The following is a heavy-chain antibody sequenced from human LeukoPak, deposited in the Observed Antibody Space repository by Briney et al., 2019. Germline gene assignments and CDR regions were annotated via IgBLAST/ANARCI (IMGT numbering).Heavy chain of an antibody. CDR1: GFTFSSYW. J-gene: IGHJ4*02. Sequence: GGSLRLSCAASGFTFSSYWMSWVRQAPGKGLEWVANITHDGSEKYYVDSVKGRFTISRDNAKNSLYLQMNSLRAEDMAVYYCARDAWLSDYWGQGTLVTVPS. CDR2: ITHDGSEK. D-gene: IGHD3-22*01. V-gene: IGHV3-7*01. CDR3: ARDAWLSDY.